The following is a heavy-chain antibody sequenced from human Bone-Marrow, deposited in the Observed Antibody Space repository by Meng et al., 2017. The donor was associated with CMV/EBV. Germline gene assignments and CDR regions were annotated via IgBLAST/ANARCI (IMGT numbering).Heavy chain of an antibody. J-gene: IGHJ4*02. Sequence: GESLKISCAASGFSFRSHWMNWVRQAPGKGPEWVANINPDSSDKYYVDSVKGRFTISRDNAKSSLFLQMNSLRGEDTAVYYCARTGPGAGEACWGQGTLVTVAS. V-gene: IGHV3-7*01. CDR2: INPDSSDK. CDR1: GFSFRSHW. D-gene: IGHD4-17*01. CDR3: ARTGPGAGEAC.